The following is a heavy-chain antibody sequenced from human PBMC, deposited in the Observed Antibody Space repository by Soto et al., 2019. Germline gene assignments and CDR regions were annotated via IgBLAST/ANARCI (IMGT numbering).Heavy chain of an antibody. D-gene: IGHD6-13*01. V-gene: IGHV1-8*01. CDR3: ARRRDSSSWYSAFDI. Sequence: GASVKVSCKASGYTFTSYDINWVRQASGQGLEWMGRMNPNSGNTGYAQRFQGRVTMTGDTSIMTAYMEVSSLRSEDTAVYYCARRRDSSSWYSAFDIWGKGTMVTVSS. CDR1: GYTFTSYD. CDR2: MNPNSGNT. J-gene: IGHJ3*02.